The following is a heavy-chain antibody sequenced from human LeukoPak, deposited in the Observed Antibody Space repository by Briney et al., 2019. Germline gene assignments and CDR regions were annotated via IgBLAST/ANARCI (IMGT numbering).Heavy chain of an antibody. D-gene: IGHD3-10*01. CDR1: GGAITSYY. J-gene: IGHJ4*02. Sequence: SETLSLTCAVSGGAITSYYWSWIRQVPGKGLECLGYLYYGGSTKYNPSLSGRVTISVDRSMLQFSLKLSSVTAADTAVYYCAREKKGYYYGSGSFPSNYFDYWGQGTLVTVSS. CDR3: AREKKGYYYGSGSFPSNYFDY. V-gene: IGHV4-59*01. CDR2: LYYGGST.